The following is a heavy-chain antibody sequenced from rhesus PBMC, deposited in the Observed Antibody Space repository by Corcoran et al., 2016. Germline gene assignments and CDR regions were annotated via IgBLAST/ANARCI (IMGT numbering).Heavy chain of an antibody. D-gene: IGHD6-13*01. Sequence: QVQLQESGPGLVKPSETLSLTCAVSGSSISRYWWYWILQPPGKGLEWIGEINGNSGSTNYNPSLKSRVTISKDASKNQVSLKLSSVTAADTAVYYCATKGWVYSNRFDVWGPGVLVTVSS. CDR1: GSSISRYW. J-gene: IGHJ5-1*01. CDR3: ATKGWVYSNRFDV. CDR2: INGNSGST. V-gene: IGHV4-80*01.